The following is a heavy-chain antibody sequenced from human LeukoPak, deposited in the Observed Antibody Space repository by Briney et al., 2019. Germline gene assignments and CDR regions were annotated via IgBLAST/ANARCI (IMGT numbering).Heavy chain of an antibody. CDR1: GYTFTSYG. CDR2: IRGYNGNT. J-gene: IGHJ4*02. CDR3: AVWFGEFLDY. Sequence: GASVKVSCKASGYTFTSYGISWVRQAPGQGLEWMGWIRGYNGNTKYPQKLQGRVTMTTDTSTSTAYMELRSLGSDDTAGYYYAVWFGEFLDYWGQGTLVTVSS. V-gene: IGHV1-18*01. D-gene: IGHD3-10*01.